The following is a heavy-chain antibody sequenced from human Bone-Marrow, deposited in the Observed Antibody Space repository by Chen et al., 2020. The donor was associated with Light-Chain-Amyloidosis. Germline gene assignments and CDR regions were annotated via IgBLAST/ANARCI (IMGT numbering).Heavy chain of an antibody. D-gene: IGHD2-21*02. Sequence: QVQLQESGPGLVKPSQTLSLTCTVSGGSISSGGYYWSWIRQHPGKGLEWIGYIYYSGSTYYNPSLKSRVTISVDTSKNQFSLKLSSVTAADTAVYYCARRPGHIVVVTECAFDIWGQGTMVTVSS. CDR3: ARRPGHIVVVTECAFDI. J-gene: IGHJ3*02. V-gene: IGHV4-31*03. CDR2: IYYSGST. CDR1: GGSISSGGYY.